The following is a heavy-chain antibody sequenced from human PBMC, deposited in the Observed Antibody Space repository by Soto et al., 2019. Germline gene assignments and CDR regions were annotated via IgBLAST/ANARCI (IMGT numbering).Heavy chain of an antibody. V-gene: IGHV4-4*02. D-gene: IGHD2-2*01. J-gene: IGHJ6*02. CDR3: ARYREDIVVVPAARDGMDV. Sequence: SETLSLTCAVSGGSISSSNWWSWVRQPPGKGLEWIGEIYHSGSTNYNPSLKSRVTISVDKSKNQFSLKLGSVTAADTAVYYCARYREDIVVVPAARDGMDVWGQGTTVTVSS. CDR2: IYHSGST. CDR1: GGSISSSNW.